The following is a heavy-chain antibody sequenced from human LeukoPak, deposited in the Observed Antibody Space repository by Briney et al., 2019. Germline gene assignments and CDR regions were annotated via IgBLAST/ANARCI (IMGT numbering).Heavy chain of an antibody. CDR3: ARDLRIGYYDSSVIGAFDI. CDR1: GGTFGSYA. V-gene: IGHV1-69*01. Sequence: SVKVSCKASGGTFGSYAISWVRQAPGQGLEWMGGIIPIFGTANYAQKFQGRVTITADESTSTAYMELSSLRSEDTAVYYCARDLRIGYYDSSVIGAFDIWGQGTMVTVSS. D-gene: IGHD3-22*01. J-gene: IGHJ3*02. CDR2: IIPIFGTA.